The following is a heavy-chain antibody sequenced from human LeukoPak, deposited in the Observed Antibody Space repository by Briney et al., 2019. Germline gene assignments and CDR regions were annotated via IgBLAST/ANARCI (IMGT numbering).Heavy chain of an antibody. CDR2: INHSGST. CDR3: ARGTRRDGYNSAFMGAFDI. V-gene: IGHV4-4*02. D-gene: IGHD5-24*01. CDR1: GDSINSLDL. J-gene: IGHJ3*02. Sequence: SETLSLTCTVSGDSINSLDLWSWVRQPPGKGLEWIGEINHSGSTNYNPSLKSRVTISVDTSKNQFSLKLSSVTAADTAVYYCARGTRRDGYNSAFMGAFDIWGQGTMVTVSS.